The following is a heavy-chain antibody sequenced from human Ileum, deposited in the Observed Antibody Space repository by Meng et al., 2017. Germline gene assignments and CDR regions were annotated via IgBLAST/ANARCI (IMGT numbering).Heavy chain of an antibody. J-gene: IGHJ4*02. D-gene: IGHD3-10*01. V-gene: IGHV1-69*01. CDR2: IIPIFGTA. CDR1: GGTFSSSA. Sequence: QLQVVQAGAEGKKPGFSAKVTLNASGGTFSSSAISCVRQAPGQGLEWMGGIIPIFGTANYAQKFQGRVTITADESTSTAYMELSSLRSEDTAVYYCHLTPKGYPDNGDFDYWGQGTLVTVSS. CDR3: HLTPKGYPDNGDFDY.